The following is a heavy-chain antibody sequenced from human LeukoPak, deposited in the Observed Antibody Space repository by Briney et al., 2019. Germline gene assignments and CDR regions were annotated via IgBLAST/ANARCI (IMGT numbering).Heavy chain of an antibody. CDR1: GGSISSGGYY. J-gene: IGHJ6*02. D-gene: IGHD3-10*01. CDR3: ARDREYYGSGAGEGYYYYYGMDV. Sequence: SRTLSLTCTVSGGSISSGGYYWSWIRQHPGKGLEWIGYIYYSGSTYYNPSLKSRVTISVDTSKNQFSLKLSSVTAADTAVYYCARDREYYGSGAGEGYYYYYGMDVWGQGTTVTVSS. V-gene: IGHV4-31*03. CDR2: IYYSGST.